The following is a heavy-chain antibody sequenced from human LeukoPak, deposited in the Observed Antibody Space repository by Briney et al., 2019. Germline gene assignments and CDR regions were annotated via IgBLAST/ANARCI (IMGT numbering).Heavy chain of an antibody. Sequence: SETLSLTCTVSGGSISSYYWSWIRQPPGKGLEWIGYIYYGGSTNYNPSLKSRVTISADTSKNQFSLKLSSVTAADTAVYYCARGPYDFWSGYYRNYYYGMDVWGQGTTVTVSS. V-gene: IGHV4-59*01. J-gene: IGHJ6*02. D-gene: IGHD3-3*01. CDR1: GGSISSYY. CDR2: IYYGGST. CDR3: ARGPYDFWSGYYRNYYYGMDV.